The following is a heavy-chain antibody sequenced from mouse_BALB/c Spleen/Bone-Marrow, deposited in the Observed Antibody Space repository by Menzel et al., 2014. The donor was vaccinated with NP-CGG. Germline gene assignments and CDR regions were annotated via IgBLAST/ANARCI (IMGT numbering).Heavy chain of an antibody. J-gene: IGHJ3*01. CDR1: GFDFSRYW. CDR3: AKNYYYGYVAY. CDR2: INPASSTI. D-gene: IGHD1-2*01. Sequence: EVHLVESGGGLVQPGGSLKLSCAASGFDFSRYWMTWVRQAPWKGLEWIGEINPASSTINYTPSLKDKFIISRDNAKNTLYLQMSKVRSEDTALYYCAKNYYYGYVAYWGQGTLVTVSA. V-gene: IGHV4-1*02.